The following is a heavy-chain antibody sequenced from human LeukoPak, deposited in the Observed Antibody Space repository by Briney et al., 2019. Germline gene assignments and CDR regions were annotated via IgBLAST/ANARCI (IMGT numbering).Heavy chain of an antibody. V-gene: IGHV3-7*01. J-gene: IGHJ4*02. CDR2: IKQDGSEK. D-gene: IGHD2-8*02. CDR3: ARDLLGPPFGSAVDY. CDR1: GFTFSSYW. Sequence: SGGSLRLSCAASGFTFSSYWMSWVRQAPGKGLEWVANIKQDGSEKYYVDSVKGRFTISRDNAKNSLYLQMNSLRAEDTAVYYCARDLLGPPFGSAVDYWGQGTLVTVSS.